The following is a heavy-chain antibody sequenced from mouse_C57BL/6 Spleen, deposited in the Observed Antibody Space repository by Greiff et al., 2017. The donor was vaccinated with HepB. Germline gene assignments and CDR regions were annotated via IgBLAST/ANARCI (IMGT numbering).Heavy chain of an antibody. J-gene: IGHJ3*01. CDR2: IYPGDGDT. CDR3: ARRIDYDGLAWFAY. Sequence: QVQLQQSGAELVKPGASVKISCKASGYAFSSYWMNWVKQRPGKGLEWIGQIYPGDGDTNYNGKFKGKATLTADKSSSTAYMQLSSLTSEDSAVYFCARRIDYDGLAWFAYWGQGTLVTVSA. CDR1: GYAFSSYW. D-gene: IGHD2-4*01. V-gene: IGHV1-80*01.